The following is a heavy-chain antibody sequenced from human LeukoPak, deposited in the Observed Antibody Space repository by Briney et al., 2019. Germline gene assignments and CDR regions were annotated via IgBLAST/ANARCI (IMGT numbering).Heavy chain of an antibody. CDR3: ARESTMIVVVITKGPLDY. V-gene: IGHV1-46*01. Sequence: ASVKVSCKASGYTFTSYYMHWVRQAPGQGLEWMGIINPSGGSTSYAQKFQGRVTMTRDMSTSTDYMELSSLRSEDTAVYYCARESTMIVVVITKGPLDYWGQGTLVTVSS. D-gene: IGHD3-22*01. CDR1: GYTFTSYY. J-gene: IGHJ4*02. CDR2: INPSGGST.